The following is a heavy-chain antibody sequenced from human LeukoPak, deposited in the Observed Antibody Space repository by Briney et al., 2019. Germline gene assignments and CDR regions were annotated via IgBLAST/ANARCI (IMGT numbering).Heavy chain of an antibody. CDR3: ARGANDAFDI. CDR2: IISSSSTI. Sequence: GGCLRLSCAAAGFTFSSYSMNWVRQAPGEGMGWVSYIISSSSTIYYADSVKGRFPISRDNAKNSLYLQMNSLRAEDTAVYYCARGANDAFDIWGQGTMVTVSS. D-gene: IGHD4/OR15-4a*01. CDR1: GFTFSSYS. J-gene: IGHJ3*02. V-gene: IGHV3-48*01.